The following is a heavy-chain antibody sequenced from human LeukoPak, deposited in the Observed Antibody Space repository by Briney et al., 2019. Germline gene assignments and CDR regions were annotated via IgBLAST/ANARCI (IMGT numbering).Heavy chain of an antibody. V-gene: IGHV3-30*02. CDR2: IRNDGNDK. CDR1: GFTFNKHG. J-gene: IGHJ6*04. D-gene: IGHD3-10*02. CDR3: AELGITMIGGV. Sequence: TRGSLRLSCAASGFTFNKHGMHWVRQAPGKGLEWFSFIRNDGNDKYYADSVKGRFTISRDNSKNTLYLQMNSLRAEDTAVYYCAELGITMIGGVWGKGTTVTISS.